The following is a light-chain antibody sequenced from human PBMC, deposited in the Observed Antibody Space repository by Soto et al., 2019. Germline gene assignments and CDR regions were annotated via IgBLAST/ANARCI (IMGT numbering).Light chain of an antibody. CDR1: TSNIGTGYD. V-gene: IGLV1-40*01. Sequence: QSVLTQPPSVSGAPGQRVTISCTGSTSNIGTGYDVHWYQQLPGTAPKLLILANSNRPSGVPDQFSGSKSGTSASLAITGLQAEDEADYYCQSYDSSLSGDVVFGGGTQLTVL. J-gene: IGLJ2*01. CDR2: ANS. CDR3: QSYDSSLSGDVV.